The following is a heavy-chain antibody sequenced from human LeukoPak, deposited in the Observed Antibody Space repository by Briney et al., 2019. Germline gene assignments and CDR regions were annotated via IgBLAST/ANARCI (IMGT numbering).Heavy chain of an antibody. V-gene: IGHV4-61*02. D-gene: IGHD4-23*01. J-gene: IGHJ3*01. CDR1: GGSISSGSYY. CDR3: ARDPDYGGIADAFDL. CDR2: IYTSGST. Sequence: PSQTLSLTCTVSGGSISSGSYYWSWIRQPAGKGLEWIGRIYTSGSTNYNPSLKSRVTISVDTSKNQFSLKLSSVTAADTAVYYCARDPDYGGIADAFDLWGQGTRVTVSS.